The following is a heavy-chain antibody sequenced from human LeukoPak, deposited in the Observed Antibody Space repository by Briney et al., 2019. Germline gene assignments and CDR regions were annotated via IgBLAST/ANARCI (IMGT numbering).Heavy chain of an antibody. V-gene: IGHV3-53*01. CDR3: ARDLELH. CDR1: GFTVSGNY. J-gene: IGHJ4*02. CDR2: IYSGGST. Sequence: GGSLRLSCAASGFTVSGNYMTWVHQAPGKGLEWVSVIYSGGSTYYADSVKGRFTISRDNSKNTVYLQMNSLRAEDTAVYYCARDLELHWGQGTLVTVSS. D-gene: IGHD1-26*01.